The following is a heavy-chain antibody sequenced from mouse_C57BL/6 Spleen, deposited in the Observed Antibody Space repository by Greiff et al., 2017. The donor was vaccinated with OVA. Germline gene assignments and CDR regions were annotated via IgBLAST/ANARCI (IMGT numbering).Heavy chain of an antibody. Sequence: QVQLKESGAELAKPGASVKLSCKASGYTFTSYWMHWVKQRPGQGLEWIGYINPSSGYTKYNQKFKDKATLTADKSSSTAYMQLSSLTYEDSAVYYCARPPYYSNFYFDYWGQGTTLTVSS. J-gene: IGHJ2*01. D-gene: IGHD2-5*01. V-gene: IGHV1-7*01. CDR1: GYTFTSYW. CDR3: ARPPYYSNFYFDY. CDR2: INPSSGYT.